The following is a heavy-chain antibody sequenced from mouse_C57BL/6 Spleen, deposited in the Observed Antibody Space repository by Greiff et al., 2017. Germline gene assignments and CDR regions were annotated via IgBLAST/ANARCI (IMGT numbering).Heavy chain of an antibody. V-gene: IGHV1-69*01. Sequence: QVQLQQSGAELVRPGASVKLSCKASGYTFTSYWMHWVKQRPGQGLEWIGEIDPSDSYTNYNQKFKGKSTLTVDKSSSTAYMQLSSLTSEDSAVYYCARRGLGSWFAYWGQGTLVTVSA. CDR3: ARRGLGSWFAY. CDR1: GYTFTSYW. J-gene: IGHJ3*01. D-gene: IGHD4-1*01. CDR2: IDPSDSYT.